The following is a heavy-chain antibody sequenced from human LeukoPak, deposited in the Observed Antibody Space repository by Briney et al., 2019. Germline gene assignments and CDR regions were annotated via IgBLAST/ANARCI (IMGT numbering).Heavy chain of an antibody. CDR3: ACLWDSSGYYQDDAFDI. Sequence: SVKVSCKASGGTFSSYAISWVRQAPGQGLEWMGRIIPIFGTANYAQEFQGRVTITTDESTSTAYMELSSLRSEDTAVYYCACLWDSSGYYQDDAFDIWGQGTMVTVSS. CDR1: GGTFSSYA. CDR2: IIPIFGTA. J-gene: IGHJ3*02. V-gene: IGHV1-69*05. D-gene: IGHD3-22*01.